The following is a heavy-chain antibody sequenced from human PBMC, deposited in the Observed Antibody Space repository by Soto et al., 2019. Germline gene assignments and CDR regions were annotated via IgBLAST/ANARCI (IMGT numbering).Heavy chain of an antibody. D-gene: IGHD2-21*01. J-gene: IGHJ6*02. CDR2: ISYTGRT. CDR1: GDSVTSGCYY. CDR3: ARECGLPPYYVMDL. V-gene: IGHV4-61*03. Sequence: PSETLSLTCIVSGDSVTSGCYYWIWHRQPPGKGLEWIGHISYTGRTKYNPSLQSRVTISVDTSKNDFSLNLSSVTAVDTAVYFCARECGLPPYYVMDLWGHGTAVTVSS.